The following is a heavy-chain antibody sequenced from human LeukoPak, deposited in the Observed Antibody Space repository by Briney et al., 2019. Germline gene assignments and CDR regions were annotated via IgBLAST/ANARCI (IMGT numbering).Heavy chain of an antibody. D-gene: IGHD1-20*01. CDR1: GFTFSSYG. J-gene: IGHJ3*02. CDR3: AKDAPHNWNGDHDAFDI. CDR2: ISYDGSNK. V-gene: IGHV3-30*18. Sequence: GGSLRLSCAASGFTFSSYGMHWVRQAPGKGLEWVAVISYDGSNKYYADSVKGRFTISRDNSKNTLYLQMNSLRAEDTAVYYCAKDAPHNWNGDHDAFDIWGQGTMVTVSS.